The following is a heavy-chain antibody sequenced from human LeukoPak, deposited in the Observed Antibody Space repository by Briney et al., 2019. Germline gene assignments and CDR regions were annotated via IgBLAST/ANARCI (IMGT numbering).Heavy chain of an antibody. CDR2: IYTSGST. CDR3: ARESIVVVPAAIGDYYYYYGMDV. Sequence: SETLSLTCTVSGGSISSYYWSWIRQPAGKGLEWIGRIYTSGSTNYNPSLKSRATMSVDTSKNQFSLKLSSVTAADTAVYYCARESIVVVPAAIGDYYYYYGMDVWGQGTTVTVSS. D-gene: IGHD2-2*02. V-gene: IGHV4-4*07. CDR1: GGSISSYY. J-gene: IGHJ6*02.